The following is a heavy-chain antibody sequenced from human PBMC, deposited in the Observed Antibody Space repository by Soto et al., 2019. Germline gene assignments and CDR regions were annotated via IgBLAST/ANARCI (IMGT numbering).Heavy chain of an antibody. D-gene: IGHD3-10*01. CDR3: AREGRASMAGSVPCFPH. CDR2: LNNYNGNT. CDR1: GYFFSTYC. J-gene: IGHJ1*01. V-gene: IGHV1-18*01. Sequence: QVQLVPSWGEAKKPGASREVLLKASGYFFSTYCNSWFPPAPGKGLEWMGWLNNYNGNTQYAQKVQGRVTMTTDTSASTAYMELRSLKSDDTAVYFCAREGRASMAGSVPCFPHWGQGTLITVSS.